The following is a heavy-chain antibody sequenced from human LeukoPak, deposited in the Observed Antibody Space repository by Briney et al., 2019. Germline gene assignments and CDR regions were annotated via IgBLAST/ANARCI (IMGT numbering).Heavy chain of an antibody. CDR1: ELTFSAYA. J-gene: IGHJ4*02. CDR2: ISGNGANT. V-gene: IGHV3-23*01. Sequence: HPGGSLRLSCVGSELTFSAYAMSWVRQTPGKGLEWVSGISGNGANTDSADSVEGRFTISRDNSKDTLYLEMTNLRAEDGAVYYCVARNGYHYAFDYWGQGTQVVVSS. D-gene: IGHD3-10*01. CDR3: VARNGYHYAFDY.